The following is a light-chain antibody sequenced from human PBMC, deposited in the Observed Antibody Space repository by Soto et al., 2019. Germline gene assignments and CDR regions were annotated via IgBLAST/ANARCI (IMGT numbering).Light chain of an antibody. Sequence: QSVLTQPPSASGTPGQRVTISCSGSGSNIGSNYVSWYQHLPGTGPHLLIYHNNRRPSGVPDRFSGSKSGTSASLAISGLRSEDEADYYCSAWDDSLSGRLFGVGTKVTVL. CDR3: SAWDDSLSGRL. CDR2: HNN. CDR1: GSNIGSNY. J-gene: IGLJ2*01. V-gene: IGLV1-47*01.